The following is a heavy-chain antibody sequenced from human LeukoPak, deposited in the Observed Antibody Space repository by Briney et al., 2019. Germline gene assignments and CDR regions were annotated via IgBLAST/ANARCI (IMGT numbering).Heavy chain of an antibody. V-gene: IGHV1-2*02. CDR1: GYIFTGYY. Sequence: ASVKVSCKASGYIFTGYYMHWVRQAPGQGLEWMGWINPNSGDTNYAQKFQGRVTMTRDTSISTAYMELSSLRSEDTAVYYCARDEITNQVSNQETRYFERVGATTSYYYYMDVWGKGTTVTISS. CDR3: ARDEITNQVSNQETRYFERVGATTSYYYYMDV. D-gene: IGHD1-26*01. CDR2: INPNSGDT. J-gene: IGHJ6*03.